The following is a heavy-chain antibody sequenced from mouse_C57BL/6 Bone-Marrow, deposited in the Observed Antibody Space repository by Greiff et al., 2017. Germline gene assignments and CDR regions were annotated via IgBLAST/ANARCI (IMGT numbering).Heavy chain of an antibody. V-gene: IGHV10-1*01. CDR3: VRHPDGYLAWFAY. CDR1: GFSFNTYA. D-gene: IGHD2-3*01. J-gene: IGHJ3*01. CDR2: IRSKSNNYAT. Sequence: EVQLVESGGGLVQPKGSLKLSCAASGFSFNTYAMNWVRQAPGKGLEWVARIRSKSNNYATYYADSVKDRFTISRDDTESMLYLQMNNLKTEDTAMYYCVRHPDGYLAWFAYWGQGTLVTVSA.